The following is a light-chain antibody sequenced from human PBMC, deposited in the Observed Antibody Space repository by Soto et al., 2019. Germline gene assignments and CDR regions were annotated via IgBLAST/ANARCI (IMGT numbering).Light chain of an antibody. CDR2: GAS. CDR1: QSVGSDY. CDR3: QQYGSSLSIT. Sequence: EIVLTQSPGTLSSSPGERATLSCRASQSVGSDYLAWYQQKPGQAPRLLIYGASSRATGIPDRFSGSGSGTDFTLTISRLEPEDFAVYYCQQYGSSLSITFGQGTRLEIK. V-gene: IGKV3-20*01. J-gene: IGKJ5*01.